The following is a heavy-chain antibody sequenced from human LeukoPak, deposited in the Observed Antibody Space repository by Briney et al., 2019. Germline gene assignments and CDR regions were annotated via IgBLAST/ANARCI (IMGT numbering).Heavy chain of an antibody. CDR1: GFTFRTYE. CDR3: ARGTLLNAFDI. D-gene: IGHD1-26*01. CDR2: IGTIISTT. V-gene: IGHV3-48*03. J-gene: IGHJ3*02. Sequence: GGSLRLSCAASGFTFRTYEMNWVRQATGKGLEWVSYIGTIISTTYYADSVKGRFTVSRDDAKGSLYLQMSSLRAEDTAVYYCARGTLLNAFDIWGQGTMVTVSS.